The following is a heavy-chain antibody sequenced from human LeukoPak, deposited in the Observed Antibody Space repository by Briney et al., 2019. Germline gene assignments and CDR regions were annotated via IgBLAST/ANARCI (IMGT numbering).Heavy chain of an antibody. J-gene: IGHJ4*02. CDR2: ISAYNGNT. CDR1: GYTLTSYG. CDR3: ARDGRYGSGSRDFDY. D-gene: IGHD3-10*01. Sequence: GASVKVSCKASGYTLTSYGISWVRQAPGQGLEWMGWISAYNGNTNYAQKLQGRVTMTTDTSTSTAYMELRSLRSDDTAVYYRARDGRYGSGSRDFDYWGQGTLVTVSS. V-gene: IGHV1-18*01.